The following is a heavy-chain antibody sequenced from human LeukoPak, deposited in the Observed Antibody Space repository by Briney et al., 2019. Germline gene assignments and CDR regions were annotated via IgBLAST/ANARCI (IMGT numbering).Heavy chain of an antibody. Sequence: KPSETLSLTCAVYGGSFSGYYWSWIRQPPGKGLEWIGEINHSGSTNYNPSLKSRVTISVDTSKNQFSLKLSSVTAADTAVYYCARGRKVRYFDWLLLAYFDYWGQGTLVTVSS. CDR1: GGSFSGYY. J-gene: IGHJ4*02. CDR2: INHSGST. D-gene: IGHD3-9*01. CDR3: ARGRKVRYFDWLLLAYFDY. V-gene: IGHV4-34*01.